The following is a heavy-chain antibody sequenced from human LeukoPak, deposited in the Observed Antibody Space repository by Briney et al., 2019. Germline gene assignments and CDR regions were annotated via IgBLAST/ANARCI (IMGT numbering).Heavy chain of an antibody. Sequence: PGGSLRLSCAASGFAFSYYAMSWVRQAPGKGLEWVSGISGSGNTHYTDSVKGRFTISRDNSKSTLDLQMSSLRVEDTALYYCAKDIYSAYDLARAFDFWGQGTLVTVST. D-gene: IGHD5-12*01. V-gene: IGHV3-23*01. CDR2: ISGSGNT. J-gene: IGHJ4*01. CDR1: GFAFSYYA. CDR3: AKDIYSAYDLARAFDF.